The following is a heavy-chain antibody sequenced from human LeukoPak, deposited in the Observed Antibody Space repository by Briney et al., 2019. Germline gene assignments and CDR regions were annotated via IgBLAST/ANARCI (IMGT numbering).Heavy chain of an antibody. Sequence: IPSETLSLTCAVSGYSISSGYYWGWIRQPPGKGLAWIGSIYHSGSTYYNPSLKSRVTISVDTSKNQFSLKLSSVTAADTAVYYCARDPRGSSVDWFDPWGQGTLVTGSS. CDR3: ARDPRGSSVDWFDP. CDR1: GYSISSGYY. V-gene: IGHV4-38-2*02. J-gene: IGHJ5*02. CDR2: IYHSGST. D-gene: IGHD1-26*01.